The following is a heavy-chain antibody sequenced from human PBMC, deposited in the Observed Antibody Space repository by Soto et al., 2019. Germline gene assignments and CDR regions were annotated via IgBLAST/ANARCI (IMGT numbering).Heavy chain of an antibody. V-gene: IGHV3-33*01. Sequence: QVQLVESGGGVVQPGRSLRLSCAASGFTFSSYGMHWIRQAPGKGLEWVAVIWYDGSNKYYADSVKGRFTISRDNSKNTLYLQTNSLRAEDTAVYYCARERFPLESQVRGVITEWGQGTLVTVSS. CDR1: GFTFSSYG. CDR3: ARERFPLESQVRGVITE. D-gene: IGHD3-10*01. CDR2: IWYDGSNK. J-gene: IGHJ4*02.